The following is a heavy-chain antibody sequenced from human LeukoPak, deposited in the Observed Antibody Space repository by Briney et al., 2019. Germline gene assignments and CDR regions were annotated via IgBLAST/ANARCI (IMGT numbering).Heavy chain of an antibody. CDR1: GGTFSSYA. V-gene: IGHV1-69*13. Sequence: SVKVSCKASGGTFSSYAISWVRRAPGQGLEWMGGIIPIFGTANYAQKFQGRVTITADESTSTAYMELSSLRSEDTAVYYCARTVGKGWLRPTYYYYGMDVWGQGTTVTVSS. D-gene: IGHD5-12*01. CDR3: ARTVGKGWLRPTYYYYGMDV. CDR2: IIPIFGTA. J-gene: IGHJ6*02.